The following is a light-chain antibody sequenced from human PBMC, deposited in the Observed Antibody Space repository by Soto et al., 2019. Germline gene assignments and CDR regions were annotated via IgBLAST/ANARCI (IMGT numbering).Light chain of an antibody. CDR2: EVS. Sequence: QSVLTQPASVFGSPGQSITFSCTGTSSDVGGYNFVSWYQQHPGKAPKLMIYEVSSRPSGVSNRFSGSKSGNTASLTVSGLQAEDEADYYCSSYAGANKLLFGGGTKLTVL. V-gene: IGLV2-14*03. J-gene: IGLJ2*01. CDR3: SSYAGANKLL. CDR1: SSDVGGYNF.